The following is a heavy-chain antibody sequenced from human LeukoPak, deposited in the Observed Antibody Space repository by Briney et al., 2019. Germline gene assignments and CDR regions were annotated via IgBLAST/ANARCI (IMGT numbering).Heavy chain of an antibody. CDR1: GYTFTSYG. Sequence: ASVKVSCKASGYTFTSYGLSWVRQAPGQGLECMGWISAYNGNTNYAQRFQGRVTMTTDTSTSTACMELRSLRSDDTAVYYCARVEGITMVRGAPNWFDPWGQGTLVTVSS. V-gene: IGHV1-18*01. D-gene: IGHD3-10*01. J-gene: IGHJ5*02. CDR2: ISAYNGNT. CDR3: ARVEGITMVRGAPNWFDP.